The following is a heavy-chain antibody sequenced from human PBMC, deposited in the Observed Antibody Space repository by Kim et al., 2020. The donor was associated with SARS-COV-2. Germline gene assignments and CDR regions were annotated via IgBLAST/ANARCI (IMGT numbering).Heavy chain of an antibody. CDR2: ISGSGVST. CDR3: AKDFYWDNRGAGAFDM. D-gene: IGHD3-10*01. V-gene: IGHV3-23*01. J-gene: IGHJ3*02. CDR1: GFTFSSFA. Sequence: GGSLRLSCAASGFTFSSFAMNWVRQAPGKGLEWVSGISGSGVSTYYADSVKGRFTFSRDNSKNTLYLQMNSLRAEDTAVYYCAKDFYWDNRGAGAFDMWGQGTMV.